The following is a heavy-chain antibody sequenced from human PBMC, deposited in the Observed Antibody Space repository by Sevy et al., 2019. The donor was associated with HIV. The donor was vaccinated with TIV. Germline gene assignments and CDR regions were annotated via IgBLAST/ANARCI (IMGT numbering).Heavy chain of an antibody. Sequence: GGYLRLSCAASGFTFSSYNMNWVRQAPGKGLEWVSSITVTGTYIYYADSLKGRFTISRDNAKNSLYLQMNSLRTEDTAVYYCAKHPSEQWVFDYWGQGTLVTVSS. CDR2: ITVTGTYI. J-gene: IGHJ4*02. CDR3: AKHPSEQWVFDY. V-gene: IGHV3-21*01. D-gene: IGHD6-19*01. CDR1: GFTFSSYN.